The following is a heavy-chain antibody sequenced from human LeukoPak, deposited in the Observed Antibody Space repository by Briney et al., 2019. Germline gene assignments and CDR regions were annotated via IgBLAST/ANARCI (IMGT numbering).Heavy chain of an antibody. Sequence: PGGSLRLSCAASGFTFSSYAMSWVRQAPGKGLEWVSAISGSGGSTYYADSVKGRFTISRDNSKNTLYLQMNSLRAEDTAVYYCANLVISGYCSSTSCSTPADYWGQGTLVTVSP. CDR2: ISGSGGST. CDR3: ANLVISGYCSSTSCSTPADY. J-gene: IGHJ4*02. D-gene: IGHD2-2*01. V-gene: IGHV3-23*01. CDR1: GFTFSSYA.